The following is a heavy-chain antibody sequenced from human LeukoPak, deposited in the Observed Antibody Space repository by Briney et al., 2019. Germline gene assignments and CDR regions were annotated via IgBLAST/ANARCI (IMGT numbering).Heavy chain of an antibody. CDR3: ARDPRVGATNYYYYGMDV. V-gene: IGHV3-48*03. Sequence: GGSLRLSYAASGFTFSSYEMNWVRQAPGKGLEWVSYISSSCSTIYYADSVKGRLTISRDNAKNSLYLQMNSLRAEDTAVYYCARDPRVGATNYYYYGMDVWGQGTTVTVPS. D-gene: IGHD1-26*01. CDR1: GFTFSSYE. J-gene: IGHJ6*02. CDR2: ISSSCSTI.